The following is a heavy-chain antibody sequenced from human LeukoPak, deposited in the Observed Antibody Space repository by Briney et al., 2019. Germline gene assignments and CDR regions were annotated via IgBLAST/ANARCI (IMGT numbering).Heavy chain of an antibody. D-gene: IGHD6-19*01. Sequence: SETLSLTCAVYGGSFSGYYWSWIRQPPGKGLEWIGEINHSGSTNYNPSLKSRVTISVDTSKNQFSLKLSSVTAADTAVYYCAATGYSSGWPLILANYWGQGTLVTVSS. CDR1: GGSFSGYY. V-gene: IGHV4-34*01. CDR2: INHSGST. J-gene: IGHJ4*02. CDR3: AATGYSSGWPLILANY.